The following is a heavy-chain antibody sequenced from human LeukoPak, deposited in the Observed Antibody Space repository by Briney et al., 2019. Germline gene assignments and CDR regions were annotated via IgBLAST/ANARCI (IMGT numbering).Heavy chain of an antibody. CDR2: INHGGST. D-gene: IGHD2-21*02. CDR1: GGSFRGYY. CDR3: AKGWVVTAYAPFDP. Sequence: SQTLPLTCAVYGGSFRGYYWTWIRQTPGRGVEWIGGINHGGSTNYNPSLKSRVTISVDPSKTQFSLRLRSVSAADTAVYYCAKGWVVTAYAPFDPWGQGTLVIVSS. J-gene: IGHJ5*02. V-gene: IGHV4-34*01.